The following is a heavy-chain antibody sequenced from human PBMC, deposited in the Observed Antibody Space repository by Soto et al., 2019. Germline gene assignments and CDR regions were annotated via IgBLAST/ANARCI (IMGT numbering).Heavy chain of an antibody. Sequence: QVQLQESGPGLVKPSQTLSLTCTVSGGSISSGGYYWSWIRQHPGKGLEWIGYIYYSGSTYYNPSLTSRVTISVVTSKNQFSLKLSSVTAADTAVYYCARLRDTAMVVFDYWGQGTLVTVSS. CDR3: ARLRDTAMVVFDY. CDR1: GGSISSGGYY. J-gene: IGHJ4*02. CDR2: IYYSGST. D-gene: IGHD5-18*01. V-gene: IGHV4-31*03.